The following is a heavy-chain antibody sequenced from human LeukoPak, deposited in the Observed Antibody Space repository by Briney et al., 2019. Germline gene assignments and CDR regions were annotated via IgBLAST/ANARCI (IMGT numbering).Heavy chain of an antibody. CDR3: ARRNPYYDSSGYPFDY. D-gene: IGHD3-22*01. Sequence: PSETLSLTCTVSGGSISSYYWSWIRQPPGKGLEWIGYIYYSGSPNYNTSLKSRGTISVDTSKNQFSLKLSYVTAADTAVYYCARRNPYYDSSGYPFDYWGQGTLVTVSS. J-gene: IGHJ4*02. CDR1: GGSISSYY. V-gene: IGHV4-59*08. CDR2: IYYSGSP.